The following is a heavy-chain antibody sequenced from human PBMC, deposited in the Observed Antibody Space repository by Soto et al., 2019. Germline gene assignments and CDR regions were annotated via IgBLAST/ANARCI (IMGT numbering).Heavy chain of an antibody. J-gene: IGHJ6*04. D-gene: IGHD3-10*01. CDR3: ASDEAHGSGRSGGMDV. Sequence: QVQLQESGPGLVKPSETLSLSCNVSGGSISSDDFYWSWVREHPPRGLQWIGYIYHSGTTYYNPSLQSRITVSADTSQYQSSRRLRSVSAADTAVYLCASDEAHGSGRSGGMDVWGKGTAVTVSA. CDR2: IYHSGTT. V-gene: IGHV4-31*03. CDR1: GGSISSDDFY.